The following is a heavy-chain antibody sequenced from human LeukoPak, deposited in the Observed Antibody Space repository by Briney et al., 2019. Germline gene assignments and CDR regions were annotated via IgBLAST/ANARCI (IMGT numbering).Heavy chain of an antibody. CDR3: ARGKRGYSYGYGP. D-gene: IGHD5-18*01. CDR1: GGSFSGYY. CDR2: INHSGST. V-gene: IGHV4-34*01. J-gene: IGHJ5*02. Sequence: PSETLSLTCAVYGGSFSGYYWSWIRQPPGKGLEWIGEINHSGSTNYNPSLKSRVTISVDTSKNQFSLKLSSVTAADTAVYYCARGKRGYSYGYGPWGQGTLVTVSS.